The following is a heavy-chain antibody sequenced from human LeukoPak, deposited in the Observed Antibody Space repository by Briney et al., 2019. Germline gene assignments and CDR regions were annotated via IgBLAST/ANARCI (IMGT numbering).Heavy chain of an antibody. D-gene: IGHD4-17*01. CDR1: GGTFSSYA. V-gene: IGHV1-69*13. CDR3: AREATVLNWFDP. CDR2: TVPIFGTA. J-gene: IGHJ5*02. Sequence: SVEVSCKASGGTFSSYAISWVRQAPGQGLEWMGGTVPIFGTANYAQKFQGRVTITADESTSTAYMELSSLRSEDTAVYYCAREATVLNWFDPWGQGTLVTVSS.